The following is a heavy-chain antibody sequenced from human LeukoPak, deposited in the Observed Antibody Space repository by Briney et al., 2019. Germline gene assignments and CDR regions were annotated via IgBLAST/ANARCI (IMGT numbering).Heavy chain of an antibody. D-gene: IGHD3-10*01. J-gene: IGHJ6*02. CDR2: ISSSSSYI. V-gene: IGHV3-21*01. CDR1: GFILRSYA. Sequence: PGGSLSLSCAASGFILRSYAMSCVRQAPGKGLEWVSSISSSSSYIYYADSVKGRFTISRDNAKNSLYLQMNSLRAEDTAVYYCARDNRFGEFGLAYYYYGMDVWGQGTTVTVSS. CDR3: ARDNRFGEFGLAYYYYGMDV.